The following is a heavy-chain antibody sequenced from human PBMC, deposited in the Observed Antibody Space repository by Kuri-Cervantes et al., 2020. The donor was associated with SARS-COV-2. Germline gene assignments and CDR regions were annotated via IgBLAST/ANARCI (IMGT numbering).Heavy chain of an antibody. Sequence: GESLKISCAASGFTFSSYSMNWVRQAPGKGLEWASYISCSSSTIYYADSVKGRFTISRDNAKNSLYLQMNSLRAEDTAVYYCASRRAGAAAGKGGWFDPWGQGTLVTVSS. V-gene: IGHV3-48*01. CDR2: ISCSSSTI. D-gene: IGHD6-13*01. CDR3: ASRRAGAAAGKGGWFDP. J-gene: IGHJ5*02. CDR1: GFTFSSYS.